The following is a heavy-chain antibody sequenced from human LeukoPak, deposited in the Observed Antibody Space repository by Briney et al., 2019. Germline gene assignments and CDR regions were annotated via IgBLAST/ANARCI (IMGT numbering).Heavy chain of an antibody. V-gene: IGHV4-34*01. J-gene: IGHJ6*03. CDR3: ARGGGYYYMDV. CDR2: INHSGST. CDR1: GGSFSGYY. Sequence: PSETLSLTCAVYGGSFSGYYWSWIRQPPGKGLEWIGEINHSGSTNYNPSLKSRVTISVDTSKNQFSLKLTSVTAADTAVYYCARGGGYYYMDVWGKGTTVTVSS.